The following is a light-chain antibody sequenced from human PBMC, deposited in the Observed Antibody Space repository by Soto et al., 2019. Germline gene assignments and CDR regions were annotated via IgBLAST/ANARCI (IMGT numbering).Light chain of an antibody. CDR2: EVT. CDR1: SSDIGGSNY. Sequence: QSVLTQPASVSGAPGQSISISCTGTSSDIGGSNYVSWYQQHPATAPKLLIYEVTYRPSGVSDRFSGSQSGNTASLTVSGLQAEDEADYYCSSFSSSGTLYVFGTGTKLTVL. J-gene: IGLJ1*01. V-gene: IGLV2-14*01. CDR3: SSFSSSGTLYV.